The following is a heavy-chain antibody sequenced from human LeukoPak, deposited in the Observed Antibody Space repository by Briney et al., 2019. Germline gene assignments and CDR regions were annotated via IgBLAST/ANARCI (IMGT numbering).Heavy chain of an antibody. V-gene: IGHV4-59*01. CDR3: ARGVSSGWYRLDI. CDR1: GGSISSYY. D-gene: IGHD6-19*01. CDR2: IYYSGST. J-gene: IGHJ3*02. Sequence: PSETLSLTCTVSGGSISSYYWSWIRQPPGKGLEWIGYIYYSGSTNYNPSLKSRVTISVDTSKNQFPLKLSSVTAADTAVYYCARGVSSGWYRLDIWGQGTTVTVSS.